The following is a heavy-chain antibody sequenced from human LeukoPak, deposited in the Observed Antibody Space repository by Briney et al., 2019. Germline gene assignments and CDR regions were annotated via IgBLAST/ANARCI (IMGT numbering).Heavy chain of an antibody. V-gene: IGHV2-5*02. CDR3: AHSEDYYGSVDAFDI. CDR1: GFTLNTRGVG. Sequence: SGPTLVKPTQTLTLTCTFSGFTLNTRGVGVGWIRRPPGKALEWLAFIYWDDDKRYSPSLESRLTITKDTFKNQVVLTMTNMDPVDTATYYCAHSEDYYGSVDAFDIWGQGTMVTVSS. D-gene: IGHD3-10*01. J-gene: IGHJ3*02. CDR2: IYWDDDK.